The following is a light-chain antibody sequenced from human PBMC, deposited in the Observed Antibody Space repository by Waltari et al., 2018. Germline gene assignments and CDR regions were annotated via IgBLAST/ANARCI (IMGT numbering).Light chain of an antibody. CDR3: AAWDDSLSGRVI. V-gene: IGLV1-47*02. J-gene: IGLJ2*01. CDR1: SSNIGRHY. CDR2: SNE. Sequence: QSVLTQPPSASGTPGQRVTISCSGSSSNIGRHYVYWYQQLPGTAPKLLIYSNEQRSSGFPDRFSASKSGTSTSLAISGLRSEDEADYYYAAWDDSLSGRVIVGGETKLAVL.